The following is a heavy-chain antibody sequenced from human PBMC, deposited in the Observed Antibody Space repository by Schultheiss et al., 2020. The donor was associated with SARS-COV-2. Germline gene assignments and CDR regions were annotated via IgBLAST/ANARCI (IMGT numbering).Heavy chain of an antibody. Sequence: GGSLRLSCAASGFTFSSYWMSWVRQAPGKGLEWVASIKEDESARNYVGSVKGRFVISRDNAESSLYLHMNTLRVEDTAVYFCARSGPGRAFDIWGQGTLVTVSS. V-gene: IGHV3-7*05. J-gene: IGHJ3*02. CDR1: GFTFSSYW. CDR3: ARSGPGRAFDI. D-gene: IGHD2-15*01. CDR2: IKEDESAR.